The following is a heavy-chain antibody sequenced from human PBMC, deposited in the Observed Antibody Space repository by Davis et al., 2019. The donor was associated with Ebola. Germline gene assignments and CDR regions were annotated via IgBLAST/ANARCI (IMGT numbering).Heavy chain of an antibody. Sequence: MPSETLSLTCTVSGGSIGSYYWSWIRQPPGKGLEWIGYIYYSGSTNYNPSLKSRVTISVDTSKNQFSLKLSSVTAADTAVYYCARDHVAGWFDPWGQGTLVTVSS. CDR1: GGSIGSYY. D-gene: IGHD2-15*01. J-gene: IGHJ5*02. V-gene: IGHV4-59*01. CDR3: ARDHVAGWFDP. CDR2: IYYSGST.